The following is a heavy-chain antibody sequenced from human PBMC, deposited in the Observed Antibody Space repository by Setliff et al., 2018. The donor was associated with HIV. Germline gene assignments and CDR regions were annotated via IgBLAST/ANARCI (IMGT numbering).Heavy chain of an antibody. Sequence: ASVKVSCKASGYTFTGYYIHWVRQAPGQGLEWMGRIIPNSGGTNYAQKFQGRVTMTGDTSVSTAYMELSGLGLDDTAVYYCARGQGPVDYWGQGTLVTVSS. V-gene: IGHV1-2*06. CDR1: GYTFTGYY. CDR2: IIPNSGGT. J-gene: IGHJ4*02. CDR3: ARGQGPVDY.